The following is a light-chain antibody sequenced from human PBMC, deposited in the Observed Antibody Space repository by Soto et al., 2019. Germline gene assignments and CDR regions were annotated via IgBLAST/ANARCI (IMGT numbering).Light chain of an antibody. CDR2: GIS. J-gene: IGKJ1*01. CDR3: EQYGSSPRT. Sequence: EIVLTQSPGTLSLSPGERATLSCRASQSVSSNYFAWYQQRPGQAPRLLIYGISSRATGIPDRFSGSGSGTDFTLTISRLEPEDCAVYYCEQYGSSPRTFGQGTKVEIQ. V-gene: IGKV3-20*01. CDR1: QSVSSNY.